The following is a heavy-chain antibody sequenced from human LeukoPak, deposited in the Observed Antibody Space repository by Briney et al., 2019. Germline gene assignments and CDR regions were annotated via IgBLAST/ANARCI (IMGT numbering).Heavy chain of an antibody. J-gene: IGHJ5*02. CDR2: INHSGST. V-gene: IGHV4-34*01. D-gene: IGHD2-2*01. Sequence: SETLSLTCAVYGGSFSGYYWSWIRQPPGKGLEWIGEINHSGSTNYNPSLKSRVTISVDTSKNQFSLKLSSVTAADTAVYYCARRPYCSSTSCFGLKTAWSDPWGQGTLVTVSS. CDR3: ARRPYCSSTSCFGLKTAWSDP. CDR1: GGSFSGYY.